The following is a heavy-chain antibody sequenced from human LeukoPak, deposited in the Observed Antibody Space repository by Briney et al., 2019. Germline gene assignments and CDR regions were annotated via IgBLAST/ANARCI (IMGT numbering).Heavy chain of an antibody. V-gene: IGHV3-53*01. J-gene: IGHJ4*02. Sequence: PGGSLRLSCAASGFTVNNNYMSWVRQAPGKGLEWVSGIYSGGSTYYADSVKGRFTISRDNSKNTLYLQMNSLKTEDTAVYYCTRGGSSGYPYYFDYWGQGTLVTVSS. CDR3: TRGGSSGYPYYFDY. CDR1: GFTVNNNY. CDR2: IYSGGST. D-gene: IGHD3-22*01.